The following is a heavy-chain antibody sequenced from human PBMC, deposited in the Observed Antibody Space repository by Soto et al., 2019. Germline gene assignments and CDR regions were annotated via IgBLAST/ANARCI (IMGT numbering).Heavy chain of an antibody. Sequence: GGSLRLSCAASGFTFDDYAMHWVRQAPGKGLEWVSGISWNSGSIGYADSVKGRFTISRDNAKNSLYLQMNSLRAEDTAFYYCARGSKSGRHMHRPYYYYMDVWGKGTTVTVSS. CDR1: GFTFDDYA. CDR2: ISWNSGSI. J-gene: IGHJ6*03. V-gene: IGHV3-9*01. CDR3: ARGSKSGRHMHRPYYYYMDV. D-gene: IGHD3-3*01.